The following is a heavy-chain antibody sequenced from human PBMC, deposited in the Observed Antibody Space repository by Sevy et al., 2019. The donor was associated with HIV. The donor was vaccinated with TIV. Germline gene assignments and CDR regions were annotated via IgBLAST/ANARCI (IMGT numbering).Heavy chain of an antibody. CDR3: AKALNLELESMIEVIFRSLKGFDV. J-gene: IGHJ3*01. CDR2: ISGIGSST. Sequence: GGSLILSCAASGFTFNTHAMNWVRQAPGKGLEWVSVISGIGSSTYYADSVKGRLTISRDNSKNTLYLQMNSLRADDTVVYYGAKALNLELESMIEVIFRSLKGFDVWGQGTMVTVSS. CDR1: GFTFNTHA. V-gene: IGHV3-23*01. D-gene: IGHD3-22*01.